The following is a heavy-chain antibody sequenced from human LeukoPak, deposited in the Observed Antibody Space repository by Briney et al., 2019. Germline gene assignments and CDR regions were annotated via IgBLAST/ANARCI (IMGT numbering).Heavy chain of an antibody. J-gene: IGHJ4*02. D-gene: IGHD1-26*01. CDR2: IIPIFGTA. Sequence: ASVKVSCKASGGTFSSYAISWVRQAPGQGLEWMGGIIPIFGTANYAQKFQGRVTITADGSTSTAYMELSSLRSEDTAVYYCARNEPIVGATWFYDYWGQGTLVTVSS. CDR1: GGTFSSYA. V-gene: IGHV1-69*13. CDR3: ARNEPIVGATWFYDY.